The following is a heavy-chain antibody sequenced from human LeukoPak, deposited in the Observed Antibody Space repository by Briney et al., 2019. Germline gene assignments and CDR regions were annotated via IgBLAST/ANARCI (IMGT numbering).Heavy chain of an antibody. CDR1: GFTLSTYG. Sequence: GGSLRLSCAASGFTLSTYGMHWVRQAPGKGLEWVAFIRFDGSIKYYADSVKGRFTISRDNPKNTLYLQMNSLRAEDTAVYYCSRVDIPVAGFDCWGQGTLVTVSS. D-gene: IGHD6-19*01. CDR2: IRFDGSIK. V-gene: IGHV3-30*02. CDR3: SRVDIPVAGFDC. J-gene: IGHJ4*02.